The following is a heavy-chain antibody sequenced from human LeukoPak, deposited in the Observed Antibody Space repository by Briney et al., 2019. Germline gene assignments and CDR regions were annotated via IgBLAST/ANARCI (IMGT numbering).Heavy chain of an antibody. V-gene: IGHV4-34*01. D-gene: IGHD3-10*01. CDR1: GGSFSGYY. CDR3: ARTSNYYGSGSYYNARGYFDY. Sequence: SETLSLTCAVYGGSFSGYYWSWIRQPPGKGLEWIGEINHSGSTNYNPSLKSRVTMSVDTSKNQFSLKLSSVTAADTAVYYCARTSNYYGSGSYYNARGYFDYWGQGTLVTVSS. J-gene: IGHJ4*02. CDR2: INHSGST.